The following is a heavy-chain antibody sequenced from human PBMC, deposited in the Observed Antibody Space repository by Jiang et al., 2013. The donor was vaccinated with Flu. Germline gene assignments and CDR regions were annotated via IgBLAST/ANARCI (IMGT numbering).Heavy chain of an antibody. J-gene: IGHJ5*02. CDR1: GGSISSSNW. CDR2: IYHSGST. CDR3: ARSRYCSSTSCYEPNWFDP. V-gene: IGHV4-4*02. Sequence: TLSLTCAVSGGSISSSNWWSWVRQPPGKGLEWIGEIYHSGSTNYNPSLKSRVTISVDKSKNQFSLKLSSVTAADTAVYYCARSRYCSSTSCYEPNWFDPWGQGTLVTVSS. D-gene: IGHD2-2*01.